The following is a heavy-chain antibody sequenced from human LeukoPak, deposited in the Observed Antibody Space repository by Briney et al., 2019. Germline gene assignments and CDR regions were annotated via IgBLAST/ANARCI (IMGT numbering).Heavy chain of an antibody. CDR1: GGSINSNYW. V-gene: IGHV4-4*02. D-gene: IGHD3-3*01. CDR2: IYHNGSV. Sequence: PSGTLSLTCAVSGGSINSNYWWTWVSQSPGKGLEWIGEIYHNGSVTSNLSLEGPASLSRDRTKNQFCLMFRSVTRTGPCVYFCARHYDLWSGYNYWGQRLLFTVSS. CDR3: ARHYDLWSGYNY. J-gene: IGHJ4*02.